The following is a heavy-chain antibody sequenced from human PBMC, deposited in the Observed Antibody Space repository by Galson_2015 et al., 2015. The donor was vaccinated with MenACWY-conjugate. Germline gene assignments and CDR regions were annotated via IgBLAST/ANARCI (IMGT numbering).Heavy chain of an antibody. V-gene: IGHV3-23*01. CDR2: ISGSGGST. Sequence: SLRLSCAASGFTFSNYAMSWVRQAPGKGLEWVSAISGSGGSTYYADSVKGRFTISRDNSKNTLYLQMNSLRAEDTAVYYCARVVVVAGTHDYFDYWGQGTLVTVSS. CDR1: GFTFSNYA. J-gene: IGHJ4*02. D-gene: IGHD6-19*01. CDR3: ARVVVVAGTHDYFDY.